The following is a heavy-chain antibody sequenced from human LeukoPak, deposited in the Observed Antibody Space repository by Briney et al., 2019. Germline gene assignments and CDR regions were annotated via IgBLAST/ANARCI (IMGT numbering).Heavy chain of an antibody. CDR1: GFTFSSYS. D-gene: IGHD3-16*01. V-gene: IGHV3-48*04. J-gene: IGHJ6*04. Sequence: GGSLRLSCAASGFTFSSYSMTWVRQAPGKGLEWVSYITFTSSTIHYADSVKGRFTISRDNAKNSLYLQMNSLRAEDTAVYYCARELGEFAMDVWGKGTTVTVSS. CDR3: ARELGEFAMDV. CDR2: ITFTSSTI.